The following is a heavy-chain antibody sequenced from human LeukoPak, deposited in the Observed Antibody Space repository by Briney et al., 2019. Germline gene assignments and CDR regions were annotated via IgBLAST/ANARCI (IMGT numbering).Heavy chain of an antibody. Sequence: PGGSLRLSCAASGFTFSSYAMSWVRQAPGKGLEWVSTIRGSGGSTYYADSVKGRFTISRDNSKNTLYLQMNSLRAENTAVYYCTTPHSGQGYWGQGTLVTVSS. J-gene: IGHJ4*02. CDR3: TTPHSGQGY. CDR1: GFTFSSYA. CDR2: IRGSGGST. D-gene: IGHD3-10*01. V-gene: IGHV3-23*01.